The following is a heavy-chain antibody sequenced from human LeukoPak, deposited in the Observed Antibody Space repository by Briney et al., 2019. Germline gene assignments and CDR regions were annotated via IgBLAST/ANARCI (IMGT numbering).Heavy chain of an antibody. CDR2: ISYDGSNK. Sequence: PGGSLRLSCAASGFTFSSYAMHWVRQAPGKGLEWVAVISYDGSNKYYADSVKGRFTISRDNSKNTLYLQMNSLRAEDTALYYCAKDMYPMVRGVIDYWGQGTLVTVSS. CDR3: AKDMYPMVRGVIDY. CDR1: GFTFSSYA. J-gene: IGHJ4*02. V-gene: IGHV3-30*04. D-gene: IGHD3-10*01.